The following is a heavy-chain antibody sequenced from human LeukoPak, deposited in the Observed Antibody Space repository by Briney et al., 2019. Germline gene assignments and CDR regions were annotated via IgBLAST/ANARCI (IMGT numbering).Heavy chain of an antibody. J-gene: IGHJ4*02. CDR3: AKDTDGYSNGYGFDC. CDR1: GFTVSSNY. Sequence: AGGSPRLSCAASGFTVSSNYMSWVCQAPGKGLEWVSVIRPSGTNTYYADSVKGRFTISRDNSKNILYLQMNSLRAEDTAVYYCAKDTDGYSNGYGFDCWGQGTLVTVSS. D-gene: IGHD5-18*01. V-gene: IGHV3-23*01. CDR2: IRPSGTNT.